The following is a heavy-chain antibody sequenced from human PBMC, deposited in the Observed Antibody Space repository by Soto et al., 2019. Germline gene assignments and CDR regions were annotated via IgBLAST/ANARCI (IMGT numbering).Heavy chain of an antibody. CDR3: ATDGSGGYYYFDY. V-gene: IGHV4-39*01. CDR1: GGSISSSSYY. D-gene: IGHD3-10*01. J-gene: IGHJ4*02. Sequence: KTSETLSLTCTVSGGSISSSSYYWGWIRQPPGKGLEWIGSIYYSGSTYYKPSLKSRVTISLDPSKNQFSLNLRSVTATDTAIYYCATDGSGGYYYFDYWGQGTLVTVSS. CDR2: IYYSGST.